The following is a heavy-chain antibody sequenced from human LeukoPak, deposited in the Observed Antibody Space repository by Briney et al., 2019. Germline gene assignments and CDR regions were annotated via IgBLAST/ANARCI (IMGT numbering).Heavy chain of an antibody. V-gene: IGHV3-15*01. CDR2: IKSKTDGGTT. CDR3: TTEGKGGSLPAGY. Sequence: GGSLRLSCAASGFTFSNAWMSWVRQAPGKGLEWVGRIKSKTDGGTTDYAAPVKGRFTSQEMIQKNTLYLQVNSLKTEDTAVYYCTTEGKGGSLPAGYWGQGTLVTVSS. J-gene: IGHJ4*02. CDR1: GFTFSNAW. D-gene: IGHD6-13*01.